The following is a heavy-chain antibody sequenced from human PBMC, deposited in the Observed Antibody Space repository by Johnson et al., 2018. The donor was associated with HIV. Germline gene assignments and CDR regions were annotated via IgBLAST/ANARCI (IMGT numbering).Heavy chain of an antibody. D-gene: IGHD1-14*01. CDR3: KIDDRISS. V-gene: IGHV3-30*02. J-gene: IGHJ3*01. CDR2: IRPNGANK. Sequence: QMQLVESGGGLVRPGGSLRLSCAASGFTFSSYGMHWVRQAPGNGLEWVAFIRPNGANKYYADSMKGRFTISRDNAKSSLYLQMNSLRTEDTALYYCKIDDRISSWGQGTMVIVSS. CDR1: GFTFSSYG.